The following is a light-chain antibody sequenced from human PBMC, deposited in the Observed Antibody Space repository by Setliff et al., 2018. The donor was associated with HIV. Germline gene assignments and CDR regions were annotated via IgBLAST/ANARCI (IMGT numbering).Light chain of an antibody. CDR3: AAWDDSLNDHVV. Sequence: PPSASGTPGQRVTISCSGSSSNIGSNSANWYQQLPGTAPKLLIYSNNQRPSGVPDRFSGSKSGTSASLAISGLQSEDEADYYCAAWDDSLNDHVVFGGGTK. V-gene: IGLV1-44*01. CDR1: SSNIGSNS. CDR2: SNN. J-gene: IGLJ2*01.